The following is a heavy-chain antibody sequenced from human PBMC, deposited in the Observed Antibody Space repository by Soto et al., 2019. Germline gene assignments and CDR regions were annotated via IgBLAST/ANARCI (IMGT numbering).Heavy chain of an antibody. CDR3: ARGLQNYDSSGYFDY. CDR2: IWYDGTDK. V-gene: IGHV3-33*01. CDR1: GFTFRSYA. J-gene: IGHJ4*02. D-gene: IGHD3-22*01. Sequence: GGSLRLSCAASGFTFRSYAMHWVRQAPGKGLEWVAVIWYDGTDKYYADSVKGRFTISRDNSKDTLYLQMNSLRAEDTAVYYCARGLQNYDSSGYFDYWGQGTLATVSS.